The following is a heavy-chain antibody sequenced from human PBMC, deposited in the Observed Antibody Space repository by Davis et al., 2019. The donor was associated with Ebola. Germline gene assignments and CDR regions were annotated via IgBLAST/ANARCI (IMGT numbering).Heavy chain of an antibody. CDR1: GYTFTSYD. D-gene: IGHD4-17*01. CDR3: ARRYGDYPGGFDP. V-gene: IGHV1-18*04. J-gene: IGHJ5*02. CDR2: ISASNGNT. Sequence: ASVKVSCKASGYTFTSYDITWVRQAPGQGLEWMGWISASNGNTNYAQKLQGRVTMTTDTSTSTAYMELRSLRSDDTTVYYCARRYGDYPGGFDPWGQGTLVTVSS.